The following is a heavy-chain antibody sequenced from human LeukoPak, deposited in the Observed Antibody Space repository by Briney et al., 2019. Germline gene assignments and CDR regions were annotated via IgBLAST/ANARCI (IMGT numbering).Heavy chain of an antibody. CDR1: GGPISSYY. CDR3: ARAYYDILTGYYTYFDY. D-gene: IGHD3-9*01. J-gene: IGHJ4*02. V-gene: IGHV4-59*08. CDR2: IYYSGST. Sequence: PSETLSLTCTVSGGPISSYYWSWIRQPPGKGLEWIGYIYYSGSTNYNPSLKSRVTISVDTSKNQFSLKLSSVTAADTAVYYCARAYYDILTGYYTYFDYWGQGTLVTVSS.